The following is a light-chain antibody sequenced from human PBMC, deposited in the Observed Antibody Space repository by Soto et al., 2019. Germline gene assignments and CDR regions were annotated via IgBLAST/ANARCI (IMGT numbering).Light chain of an antibody. J-gene: IGKJ1*01. V-gene: IGKV3-11*01. CDR1: QSVSNF. Sequence: EIVLTQSPATLSLSPGERATLSCRASQSVSNFLAWYQQKPGQAPRLLISDASNRATGIPGRFSGSGSGTDFSLTIIILEPEEFAVYYCQQRSNWPWTFGQGTKVEIK. CDR3: QQRSNWPWT. CDR2: DAS.